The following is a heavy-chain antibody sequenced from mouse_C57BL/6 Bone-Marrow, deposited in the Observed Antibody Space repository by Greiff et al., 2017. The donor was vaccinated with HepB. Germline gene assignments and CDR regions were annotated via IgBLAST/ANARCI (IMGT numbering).Heavy chain of an antibody. J-gene: IGHJ4*01. D-gene: IGHD2-1*01. Sequence: QVQLQQPGTELVKPGASVKLSCKASSYTFTSYWMHWVKQRPGQGLEWIGNINPSNGGTNYNEKFKSKATLTVDKSSSTAYMQLSSLTSEDSAVYYCARYGNYDYAMDYWGQGTSVTVSS. CDR3: ARYGNYDYAMDY. CDR2: INPSNGGT. V-gene: IGHV1-53*01. CDR1: SYTFTSYW.